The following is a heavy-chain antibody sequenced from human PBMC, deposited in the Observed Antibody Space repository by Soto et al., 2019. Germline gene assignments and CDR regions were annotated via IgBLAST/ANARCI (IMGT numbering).Heavy chain of an antibody. V-gene: IGHV1-69*12. CDR1: GGTFSNYA. D-gene: IGHD6-19*01. Sequence: QVQLVQSGAEVKKPGSSVKVSCKVSGGTFSNYAIDWVRLAPGHGLEWMGGIVPIFGTTYYTQKFQGRATIIADDPRTTAYWKRRGRRPEETAIYYCGRLGAVAVLNTAPGLAVGGQGTGATSP. CDR2: IVPIFGTT. J-gene: IGHJ6*02. CDR3: GRLGAVAVLNTAPGLAV.